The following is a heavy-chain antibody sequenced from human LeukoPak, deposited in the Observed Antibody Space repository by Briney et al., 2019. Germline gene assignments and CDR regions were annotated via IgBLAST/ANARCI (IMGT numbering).Heavy chain of an antibody. CDR1: GASIDNYF. CDR3: AVERRTSWQTSAFDY. Sequence: SETLSLTCSVSGASIDNYFWTWIRQPPGKGLEWIGYVDYIGNTDYNPSLKSRVTISVDMSKSRFSLNLSSVAAADTAVYYCAVERRTSWQTSAFDYWGQGILVTVSS. V-gene: IGHV4-59*01. CDR2: VDYIGNT. D-gene: IGHD6-25*01. J-gene: IGHJ4*02.